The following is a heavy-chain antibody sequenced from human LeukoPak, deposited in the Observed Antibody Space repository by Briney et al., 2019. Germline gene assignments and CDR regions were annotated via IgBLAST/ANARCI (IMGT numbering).Heavy chain of an antibody. D-gene: IGHD4-17*01. CDR2: ISYDGSNK. V-gene: IGHV3-30*03. J-gene: IGHJ6*02. Sequence: GGSLRLSCAASGFTFSSYGMHWVRQAPGKGLEWVAVISYDGSNKYYADSVKGRFTISRDNSKNTLYLQMNSLKSEDTAVYYCVSVTTIYSGMDVWGQGTTVTVSS. CDR3: VSVTTIYSGMDV. CDR1: GFTFSSYG.